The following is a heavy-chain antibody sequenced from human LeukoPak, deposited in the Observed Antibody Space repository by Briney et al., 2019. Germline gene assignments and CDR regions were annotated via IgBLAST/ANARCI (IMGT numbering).Heavy chain of an antibody. D-gene: IGHD6-13*01. CDR1: GFTFSSYS. V-gene: IGHV3-48*01. Sequence: PGGSLRLSCAASGFTFSSYSMKWVRQAPGKGLEWVSYISSSSSTIYYADSVKGRFTVSRDNAKKSLYLQMNSLRAEDTAVYYCARGHSSSWFEKFFDCWGQGTLVTVSS. J-gene: IGHJ4*02. CDR2: ISSSSSTI. CDR3: ARGHSSSWFEKFFDC.